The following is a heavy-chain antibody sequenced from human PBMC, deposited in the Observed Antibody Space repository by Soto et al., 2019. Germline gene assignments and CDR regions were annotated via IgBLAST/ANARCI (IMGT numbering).Heavy chain of an antibody. CDR2: IWYDGSNK. J-gene: IGHJ4*02. V-gene: IGHV3-33*01. CDR1: GFTFSSYG. CDR3: ARDVDYGDYVFDY. D-gene: IGHD4-17*01. Sequence: GGSLRLSCAASGFTFSSYGMHWVRQAPGKGLEWVAVIWYDGSNKYYADSVKGRFTISRDNSKNTLYLQMNSLRAEDTAVYYCARDVDYGDYVFDYWGQGTLVTVSS.